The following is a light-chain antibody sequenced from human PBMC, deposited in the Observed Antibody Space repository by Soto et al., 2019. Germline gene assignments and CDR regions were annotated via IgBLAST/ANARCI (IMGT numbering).Light chain of an antibody. CDR1: SIIVGGYNS. J-gene: IGLJ1*01. V-gene: IGLV2-14*03. CDR2: HVT. CDR3: SSYTSSTAYL. Sequence: QSALAHPAFVSRSPRQSITISCNGTSIIVGGYNSVSWYQQHPGDAPKLMIYHVTNRPSGVSNRFSGSKSGNTASLTISGLQAEDEADYYCSSYTSSTAYLFGTGTKVTVL.